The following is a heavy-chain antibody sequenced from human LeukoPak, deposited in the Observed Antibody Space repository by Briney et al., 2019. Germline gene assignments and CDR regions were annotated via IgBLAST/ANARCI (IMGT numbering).Heavy chain of an antibody. CDR2: IYYSGST. D-gene: IGHD3-9*01. V-gene: IGHV4-59*01. J-gene: IGHJ4*02. CDR3: ARDGFYKGFDY. CDR1: GGSISSYY. Sequence: SETLFLTCTVSGGSISSYYWSWIRQPPGKGLEWIGYIYYSGSTNYNPSLKSRVTISVDTSKNQFSLKLSSVTAADTAVYYCARDGFYKGFDYWGQGTLVTVSS.